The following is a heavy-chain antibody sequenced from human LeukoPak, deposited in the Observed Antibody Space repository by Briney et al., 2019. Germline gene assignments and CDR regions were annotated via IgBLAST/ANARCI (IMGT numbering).Heavy chain of an antibody. CDR1: GGSFSGYY. D-gene: IGHD3-22*01. V-gene: IGHV4-34*01. CDR3: ARESHYYDSSGYSPFLYY. Sequence: SETLSLTCAVYGGSFSGYYWSWIRQPPGKGLEWIGEIKHSGSTNYNPSLKSRVTISVDTSKNQYSLKLSSVTAADTAVYYCARESHYYDSSGYSPFLYYWGQGTLVTVSS. CDR2: IKHSGST. J-gene: IGHJ4*02.